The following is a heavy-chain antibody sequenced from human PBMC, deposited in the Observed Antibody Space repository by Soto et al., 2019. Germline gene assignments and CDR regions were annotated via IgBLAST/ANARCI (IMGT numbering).Heavy chain of an antibody. CDR1: GGTFSSYA. D-gene: IGHD2-15*01. CDR3: AREGASGCSGGSCYVGDYYYYGMDV. V-gene: IGHV1-69*13. J-gene: IGHJ6*02. CDR2: IIPIFGTA. Sequence: SVKVSCKASGGTFSSYAISWVRQAPGQGLEWMGGIIPIFGTANYAQKFQGRVTITADESTSTAYMELSSLRSEDTAVYYCAREGASGCSGGSCYVGDYYYYGMDVWGQGTTVTV.